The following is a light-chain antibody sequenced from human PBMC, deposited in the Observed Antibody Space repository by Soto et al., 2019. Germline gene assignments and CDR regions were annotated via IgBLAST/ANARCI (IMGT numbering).Light chain of an antibody. Sequence: DIQMTQSPSTLSASVGDTVTITCRASQSVRGAFAWYHHQPGRAPKVLIYDVSTLETGVPSRFSGFGSGTEFTLAISRLQPDDFGTYYCQQFYMGWTFGPGTRVDLK. CDR3: QQFYMGWT. J-gene: IGKJ1*01. CDR2: DVS. CDR1: QSVRGA. V-gene: IGKV1-5*01.